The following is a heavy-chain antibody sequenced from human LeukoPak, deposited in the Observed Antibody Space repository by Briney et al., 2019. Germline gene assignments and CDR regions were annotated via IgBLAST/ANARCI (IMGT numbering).Heavy chain of an antibody. D-gene: IGHD3-22*01. J-gene: IGHJ4*02. V-gene: IGHV1-46*01. CDR2: INPSGGST. Sequence: ASVKVSCKASGGTFSSYAISWVRQAPGQGLEWMGIINPSGGSTSYAQKFQGRVTMTRDTSTSTVYMELSSLRSEDTAVYYCARGLNYYDSSGYLFDYWGQGTLVTVSS. CDR3: ARGLNYYDSSGYLFDY. CDR1: GGTFSSYA.